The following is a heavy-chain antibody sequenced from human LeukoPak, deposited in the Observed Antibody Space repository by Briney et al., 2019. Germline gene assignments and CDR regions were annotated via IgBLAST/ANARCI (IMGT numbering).Heavy chain of an antibody. D-gene: IGHD3-10*01. Sequence: PRGSLRLSCAASGFTFSSYAMSWVRQVPGKGLEWVSGISSSGGSTYYADSVKGRFTISRDKSKNTVYLQMNSLRAEDTAVYYCANSYSVSGSYWNYWGQGTLVTVSS. J-gene: IGHJ4*02. CDR3: ANSYSVSGSYWNY. CDR1: GFTFSSYA. CDR2: ISSSGGST. V-gene: IGHV3-23*01.